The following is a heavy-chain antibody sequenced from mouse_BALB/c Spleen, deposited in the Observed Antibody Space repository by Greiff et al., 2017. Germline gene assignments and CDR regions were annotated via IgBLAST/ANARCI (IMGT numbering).Heavy chain of an antibody. CDR1: GDSITSGY. CDR2: ISYSGST. Sequence: EVQLQESGPSLVKPSQTLSLTCSVTGDSITSGYWNWIRKFPGNKLEYMGYISYSGSTYYNPSLKSRISITRDTSKNQYYLQLNSVTTEDTATYYCARLYVNSYYFDYWGQGTTLTVSS. V-gene: IGHV3-8*02. J-gene: IGHJ2*01. D-gene: IGHD2-1*01. CDR3: ARLYVNSYYFDY.